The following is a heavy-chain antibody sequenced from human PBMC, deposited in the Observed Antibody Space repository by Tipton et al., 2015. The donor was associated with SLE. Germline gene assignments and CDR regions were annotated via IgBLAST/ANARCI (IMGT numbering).Heavy chain of an antibody. CDR1: GGTFSSYA. CDR3: ARDSSSTSGRSGYYYYYYMDV. J-gene: IGHJ6*03. CDR2: IIPIFGTP. V-gene: IGHV1-69*01. Sequence: QSGAEVKKPGSSVKVSCKASGGTFSSYAINWVRQAPGQGLEWMGGIIPIFGTPDYAQNFQGRVTITADESTSTVYMELSSLRSEDTAVYYCARDSSSTSGRSGYYYYYYMDVWGKGTTVTISS. D-gene: IGHD2-2*01.